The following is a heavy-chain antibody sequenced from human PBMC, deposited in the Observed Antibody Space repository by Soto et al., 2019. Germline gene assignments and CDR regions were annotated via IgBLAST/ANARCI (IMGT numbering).Heavy chain of an antibody. CDR3: GTDGVEPGLYRYT. CDR2: INQDGSEK. CDR1: RFIFISYW. Sequence: GGTIRLSCASSRFIFISYWMSGVRQAQGKGLEWVANINQDGSEKYYVDSVKGRFIISRDNAENSLYLQMNGLRAEDTTIYYCGTDGVEPGLYRYTWGQETRVGVSS. V-gene: IGHV3-7*01. D-gene: IGHD3-16*01. J-gene: IGHJ5*02.